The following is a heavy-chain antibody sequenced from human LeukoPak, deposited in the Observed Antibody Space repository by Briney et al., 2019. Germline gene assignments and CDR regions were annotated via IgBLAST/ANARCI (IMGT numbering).Heavy chain of an antibody. CDR3: ARVPYSSSWHPPHFDY. V-gene: IGHV4-30-4*08. J-gene: IGHJ4*02. D-gene: IGHD6-13*01. CDR2: IYHSGTT. CDR1: GGSISSDDFY. Sequence: PSQTLSLTCTVSGGSISSDDFYWSWIRQPPGKGLEWIGYIYHSGTTYYNPSLKSRVTISVDTSKNQFSLKLSSVTAADTAVYYCARVPYSSSWHPPHFDYWGQGTLVTVSS.